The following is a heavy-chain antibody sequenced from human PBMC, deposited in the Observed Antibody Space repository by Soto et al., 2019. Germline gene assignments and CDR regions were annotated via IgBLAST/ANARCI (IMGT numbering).Heavy chain of an antibody. CDR2: TSTSGGST. D-gene: IGHD3-3*01. CDR3: AKVLHFCVVITTPMDV. Sequence: GGSLRLSCAASGFTFSSYAMSWVRQAPGKGLEWVSATSTSGGSTYYADSVKGRFTISSDNSKNTVYLQMNSLSAEDTAVYYCAKVLHFCVVITTPMDVWGKGTTVTVSS. J-gene: IGHJ6*03. CDR1: GFTFSSYA. V-gene: IGHV3-23*01.